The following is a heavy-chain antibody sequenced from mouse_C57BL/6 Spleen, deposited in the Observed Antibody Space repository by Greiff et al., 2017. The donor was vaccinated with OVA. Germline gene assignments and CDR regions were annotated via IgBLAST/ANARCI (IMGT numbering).Heavy chain of an antibody. CDR1: GYTFTDYE. CDR3: TRGDSSGYVAY. D-gene: IGHD3-2*02. CDR2: IDPETGGT. Sequence: LKQSGAELVRPGASVTLSCKASGYTFTDYEMHWVKQTPVHGLEWIGAIDPETGGTAYNQKFKGKAILTADKSSSTAYMELRSLTSEDSAVYYCTRGDSSGYVAYWGQGTLVTVSA. J-gene: IGHJ3*01. V-gene: IGHV1-15*01.